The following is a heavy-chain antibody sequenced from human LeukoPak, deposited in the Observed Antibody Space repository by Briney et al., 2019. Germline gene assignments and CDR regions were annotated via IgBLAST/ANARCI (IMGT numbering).Heavy chain of an antibody. D-gene: IGHD2-15*01. CDR1: GGSISSYY. Sequence: KPSETLSLTCTVSGGSISSYYWSWIRQPPGKGLEWIGYIYYSGSTNYNPSLKSRVTISVDTSKNQFSLKLSSVTAADTAVYYCARDSGVARTLDYWGQGILVTVSS. V-gene: IGHV4-59*01. J-gene: IGHJ4*02. CDR2: IYYSGST. CDR3: ARDSGVARTLDY.